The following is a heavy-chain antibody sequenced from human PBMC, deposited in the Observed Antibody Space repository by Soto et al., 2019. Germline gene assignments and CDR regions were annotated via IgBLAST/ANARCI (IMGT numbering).Heavy chain of an antibody. D-gene: IGHD3-22*01. CDR1: GYTITSYG. V-gene: IGHV1-3*01. J-gene: IGHJ4*02. CDR2: ISAGNGNT. CDR3: ARGYYYDSSGYLTPYYFDS. Sequence: GASVKVSCKASGYTITSYGMHWVRQAPGQRLEWMGWISAGNGNTKYSQKFQGRVTITRDTSASTAYMELSSLRSEDTAVYYCARGYYYDSSGYLTPYYFDSWGQGTLVTVPQ.